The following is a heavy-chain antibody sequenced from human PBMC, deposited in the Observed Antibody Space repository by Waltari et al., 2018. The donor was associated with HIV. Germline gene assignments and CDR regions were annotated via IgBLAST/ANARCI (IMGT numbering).Heavy chain of an antibody. CDR3: ASARETMGVDFDF. CDR2: VIPMSGTA. Sequence: QVQLVQSGAEVRTPGSSVKVSCKASGGSFTSYSFHWVRKAPGQGLEWMGRVIPMSGTAMVAQKFRARVTISADKSTTTAYMEVTSLRTEDTAVYFCASARETMGVDFDFWGQGTLVTVSS. CDR1: GGSFTSYS. D-gene: IGHD3-10*01. V-gene: IGHV1-69*08. J-gene: IGHJ4*02.